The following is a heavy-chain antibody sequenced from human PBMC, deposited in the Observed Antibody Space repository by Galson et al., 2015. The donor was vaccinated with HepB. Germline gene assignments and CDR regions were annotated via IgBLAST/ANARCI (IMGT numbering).Heavy chain of an antibody. J-gene: IGHJ5*02. D-gene: IGHD5/OR15-5a*01. CDR3: VRTQGDIVSNWFDP. Sequence: PALVKPTQTLTLTCTFSGFSLGTTGMRVSWIRQPPGKALEWLARIDWNDDKFYSTSLRTRLTISKDTSNNQVVLIMTDMNPVDTAIYYCVRTQGDIVSNWFDPWGQGTLVTVSS. V-gene: IGHV2-70*04. CDR1: GFSLGTTGMR. CDR2: IDWNDDK.